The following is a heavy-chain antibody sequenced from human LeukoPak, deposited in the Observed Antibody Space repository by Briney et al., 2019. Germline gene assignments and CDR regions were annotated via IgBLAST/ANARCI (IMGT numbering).Heavy chain of an antibody. CDR2: ISAYNGNT. J-gene: IGHJ6*02. CDR1: GYAFTSYG. Sequence: ASVKVSCKASGYAFTSYGISWVRQAPGQGLEWMGWISAYNGNTNYAQKLQGRVTMTIDTSTSTAYMELRSLRSDDTAVYYCARVPLDYYYYYGMDVWGQGTTVTVSS. D-gene: IGHD3-9*01. CDR3: ARVPLDYYYYYGMDV. V-gene: IGHV1-18*01.